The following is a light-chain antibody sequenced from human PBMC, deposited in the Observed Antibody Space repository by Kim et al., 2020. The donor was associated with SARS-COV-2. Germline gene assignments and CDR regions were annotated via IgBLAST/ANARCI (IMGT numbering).Light chain of an antibody. J-gene: IGKJ1*01. Sequence: DIQMTQSPSSLSASVGDSVTITCRASRSISSYLNWYQQKPGKARRLLIYSASNLKSGVPSRFSGSGSGSDFTLSVSSLQPEDSAPLYCQQRNISPETLGQGTKVETK. CDR3: QQRNISPET. CDR2: SAS. CDR1: RSISSY. V-gene: IGKV1-39*01.